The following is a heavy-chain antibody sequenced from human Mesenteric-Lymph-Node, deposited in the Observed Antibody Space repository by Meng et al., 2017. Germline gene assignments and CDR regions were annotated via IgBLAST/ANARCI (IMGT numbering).Heavy chain of an antibody. CDR1: GYTFTGYY. Sequence: QGRLGQSGDGVKKPGASVKVSCKASGYTFTGYYMHWMRQAPGQGLEWMGRINPNTGGTDYAQKFQGRVTMTRDTSIRTDYMELSSLRSDDTAVYYCARDRLGYYDSSGPVDYWGQGTLVTVSS. D-gene: IGHD3-22*01. V-gene: IGHV1-2*06. CDR2: INPNTGGT. J-gene: IGHJ4*02. CDR3: ARDRLGYYDSSGPVDY.